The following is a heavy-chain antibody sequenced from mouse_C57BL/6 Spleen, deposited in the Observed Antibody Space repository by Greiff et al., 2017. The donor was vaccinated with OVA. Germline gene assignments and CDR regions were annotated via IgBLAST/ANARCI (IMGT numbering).Heavy chain of an antibody. Sequence: QVQLQQPGAELVMPGASVKLSCKASGYTFTSYWMHWVKQRPGQGLEWIGEIDPSDSYTNYNQKFKGKSTLTVDKSSSTVYMQLSSLTSEDSAVYYCARFGNADCDICVWGTGTTVTVAS. CDR3: ARFGNADCDICV. J-gene: IGHJ1*03. CDR1: GYTFTSYW. V-gene: IGHV1-69*01. D-gene: IGHD2-1*01. CDR2: IDPSDSYT.